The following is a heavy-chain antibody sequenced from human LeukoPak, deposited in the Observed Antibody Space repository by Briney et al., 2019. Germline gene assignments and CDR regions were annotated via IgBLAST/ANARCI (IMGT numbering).Heavy chain of an antibody. J-gene: IGHJ3*02. CDR1: GVSFSGYY. V-gene: IGHV4-34*01. D-gene: IGHD5-12*01. CDR2: IYHSGST. Sequence: RPSETLSLTCAVYGVSFSGYYWSWIRQPPGKGLEWIGYIYHSGSTYYNPSLKSRVTISVDRSKNQFSLKLSSVTAADTAVYYCARDPVGGYSGYWGAFDIWGQGTMVTVSS. CDR3: ARDPVGGYSGYWGAFDI.